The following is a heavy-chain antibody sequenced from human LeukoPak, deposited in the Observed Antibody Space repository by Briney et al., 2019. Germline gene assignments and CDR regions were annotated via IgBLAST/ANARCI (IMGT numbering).Heavy chain of an antibody. J-gene: IGHJ4*02. D-gene: IGHD1-26*01. V-gene: IGHV3-30*18. Sequence: GRSLRLSCAASGFTFSSYGMHWVRQAPGKGLEWVAVISYDGSNKYYADSVKGRFTISRDNSKNTLYLQMNSLRAEDTAVYYCAKDRWFIVGATHFDYWGQGTLVTVSS. CDR1: GFTFSSYG. CDR2: ISYDGSNK. CDR3: AKDRWFIVGATHFDY.